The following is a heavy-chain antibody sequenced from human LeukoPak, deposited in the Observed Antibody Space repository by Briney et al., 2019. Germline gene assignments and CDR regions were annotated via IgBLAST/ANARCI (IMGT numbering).Heavy chain of an antibody. CDR1: GFTFSRYS. CDR2: IYFTGNYI. CDR3: AREFNTVGNFDY. Sequence: PGGSLRLSCVTSGFTFSRYSMRWVRQAPGKGLEWVSSIYFTGNYISYADSVKGRFTTSRDNAKNSLYLQMNSLRAEDTAVYYCAREFNTVGNFDYWGQGTLVTVSS. D-gene: IGHD3-10*01. V-gene: IGHV3-21*01. J-gene: IGHJ4*02.